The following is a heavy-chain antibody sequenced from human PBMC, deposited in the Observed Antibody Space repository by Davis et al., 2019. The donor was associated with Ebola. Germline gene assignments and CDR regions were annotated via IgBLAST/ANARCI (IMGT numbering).Heavy chain of an antibody. J-gene: IGHJ5*02. D-gene: IGHD4-17*01. CDR2: KYNSGSS. V-gene: IGHV4-59*02. Sequence: SETLSLTCSVSGASVTFAYWNWIRQPPGKGLEWIAYKYNSGSSSYNPSLKSRVTISVDTSRTQFSLRLTSVTAADTAVYYCARSVTPLFPLDPWGPGTLVTVSS. CDR1: GASVTFAY. CDR3: ARSVTPLFPLDP.